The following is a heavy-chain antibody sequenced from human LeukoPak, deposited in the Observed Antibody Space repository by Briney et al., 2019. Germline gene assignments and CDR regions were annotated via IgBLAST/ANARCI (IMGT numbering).Heavy chain of an antibody. CDR2: ISSSGSTI. Sequence: GGSLRLSCAASGFTFSDYYMSWIRQAPGKGLEWVSYISSSGSTIYYADSVKGRLTISRDNAKNSLYLQMNSLRAEDTAVYYCAKDFLDNYFDYWGQGTLVTVSS. V-gene: IGHV3-11*01. CDR1: GFTFSDYY. D-gene: IGHD2-2*03. J-gene: IGHJ4*02. CDR3: AKDFLDNYFDY.